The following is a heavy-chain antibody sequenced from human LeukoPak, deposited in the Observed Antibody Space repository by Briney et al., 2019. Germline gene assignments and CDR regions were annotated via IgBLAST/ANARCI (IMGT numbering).Heavy chain of an antibody. CDR3: ARGQVGGVIVL. CDR1: GFTFSSNAM. V-gene: IGHV4-4*02. D-gene: IGHD3-16*02. Sequence: PGGSLRLSCVASGFTFSSNAMSWVRQPPGKGLEWIGEIYHSGSTNYNPSLKSRVTISVDKSKNQFSLKLSSVTAADTAVYYCARGQVGGVIVLWGQGTLVTVSS. CDR2: IYHSGST. J-gene: IGHJ4*02.